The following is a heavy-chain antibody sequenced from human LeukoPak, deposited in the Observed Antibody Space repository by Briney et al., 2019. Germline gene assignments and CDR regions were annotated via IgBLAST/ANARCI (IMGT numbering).Heavy chain of an antibody. CDR1: GFTFSSYA. Sequence: GGSLRLSCAASGFTFSSYAMSWVRQAPGKGLEWVSAISGSGGSTYYADSVKGRFTISRDNSKNTLYLQMNSLRDEDTAVYYCAKALYGEPIIDYWGQGTLVAVSS. D-gene: IGHD3-16*01. CDR2: ISGSGGST. J-gene: IGHJ4*02. CDR3: AKALYGEPIIDY. V-gene: IGHV3-23*01.